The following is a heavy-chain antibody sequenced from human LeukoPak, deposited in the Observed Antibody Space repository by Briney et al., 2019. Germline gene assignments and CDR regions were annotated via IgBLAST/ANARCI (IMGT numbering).Heavy chain of an antibody. CDR1: GFTFSSYA. CDR2: ISGSGGST. Sequence: PGGSLRLSCAASGFTFSSYAMSWARQAPGKGLEWVSAISGSGGSTYYADSVKGRFTISRDNSKNTLYLQMNSLRAEDTAVYYCARDAVYCSGGSCYPTYYFDYWGQGTLVTVSS. D-gene: IGHD2-15*01. J-gene: IGHJ4*02. CDR3: ARDAVYCSGGSCYPTYYFDY. V-gene: IGHV3-23*01.